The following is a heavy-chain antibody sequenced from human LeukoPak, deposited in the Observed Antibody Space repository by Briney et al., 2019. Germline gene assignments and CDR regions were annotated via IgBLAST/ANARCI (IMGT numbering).Heavy chain of an antibody. CDR1: GYTFTRYD. CDR2: MNPNSGNT. CDR3: ARVSGWFSPDS. D-gene: IGHD6-19*01. Sequence: GASVNVSCKASGYTFTRYDINWVRQATGRGLEWMGWMNPNSGNTGYAQKFQGRVTMTRNTSISTAYMGLSSLRSEDTAVYYCARVSGWFSPDSWGQGTLVTVSS. J-gene: IGHJ4*02. V-gene: IGHV1-8*01.